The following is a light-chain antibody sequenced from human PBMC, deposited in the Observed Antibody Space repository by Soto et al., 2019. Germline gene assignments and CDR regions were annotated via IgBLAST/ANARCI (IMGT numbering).Light chain of an antibody. CDR2: GNN. CDR3: QSYDSSLRGV. V-gene: IGLV1-40*01. J-gene: IGLJ2*01. Sequence: QSALTQPPSVSGAPWQRVTISCTGSSSNIGAGYDVHWYQQLPGTAPKLLIYGNNNRPSGVPDRFSGSKSGTSASLAITGLQAEDEADYYCQSYDSSLRGVFGGGTQLTVL. CDR1: SSNIGAGYD.